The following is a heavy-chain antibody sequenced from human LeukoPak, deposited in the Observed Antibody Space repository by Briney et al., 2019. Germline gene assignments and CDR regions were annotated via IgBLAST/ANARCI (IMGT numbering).Heavy chain of an antibody. CDR1: RFTFNNYA. CDR3: AEELAITLPFDY. V-gene: IGHV3-23*01. J-gene: IGHJ4*02. D-gene: IGHD2-21*01. Sequence: GGSLRLSCAASRFTFNNYAMSWVRQAPGKGLEWASAISHNGRDTYYADSVQGRFTISRDNSKNMLNLQMDSLLAEDTAVYYCAEELAITLPFDYWGQGTLVTVSS. CDR2: ISHNGRDT.